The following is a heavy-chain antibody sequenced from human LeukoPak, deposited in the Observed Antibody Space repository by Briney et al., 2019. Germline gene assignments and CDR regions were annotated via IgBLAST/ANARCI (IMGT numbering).Heavy chain of an antibody. J-gene: IGHJ4*02. Sequence: SETLSLTCTVSGGSLSSYYWSWIRQPPGKGLEWIGYIYYSGSTNYNPSLKSRVTISVDTSKNQFSLKLSSVTAADTAVYYCARVVGPGTYYYDSSGYGDIDYWGQGTLVTVSS. D-gene: IGHD3-22*01. CDR1: GGSLSSYY. CDR3: ARVVGPGTYYYDSSGYGDIDY. V-gene: IGHV4-59*01. CDR2: IYYSGST.